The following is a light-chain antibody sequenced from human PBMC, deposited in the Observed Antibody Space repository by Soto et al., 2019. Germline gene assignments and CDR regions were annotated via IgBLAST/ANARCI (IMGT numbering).Light chain of an antibody. V-gene: IGKV3-20*01. CDR2: GAS. CDR3: KQYGSSKLA. CDR1: QSVSSSY. J-gene: IGKJ4*02. Sequence: EIVLTHSPGTLSLSPGERATLSCRASQSVSSSYLAWYQQKPGQAPRLLIYGASSRATGIPDRFSGSGSGTYFTLNISRLEPEDFAFYYCKQYGSSKLAFGGGTRWIS.